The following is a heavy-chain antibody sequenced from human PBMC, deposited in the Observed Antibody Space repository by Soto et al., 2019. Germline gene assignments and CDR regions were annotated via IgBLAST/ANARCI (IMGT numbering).Heavy chain of an antibody. CDR2: ISGSGGST. J-gene: IGHJ6*02. CDR1: GFTFSSYA. V-gene: IGHV3-23*01. D-gene: IGHD3-9*01. Sequence: GGSLRLSCAASGFTFSSYAMSWVRQAPGKGLEWVSAISGSGGSTYYADSVKGRFTISRDNAKNTLYLQMNSLRDEDTAVYYCARDDILTGLYYYYYGMDVWGQGTTVTVSS. CDR3: ARDDILTGLYYYYYGMDV.